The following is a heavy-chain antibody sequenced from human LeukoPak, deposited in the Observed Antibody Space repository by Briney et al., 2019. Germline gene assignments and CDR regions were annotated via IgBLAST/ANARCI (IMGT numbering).Heavy chain of an antibody. Sequence: ASVKVSCKASGYTFTGYYMHWARQAPGQGLEWMGWINPNSGGTNYAQKFQGRVTVTRDTSISTAYMELSRLRSDDTAVYYCARANPGATIKGYWGQGTLVTVSS. CDR2: INPNSGGT. V-gene: IGHV1-2*02. D-gene: IGHD5-12*01. CDR3: ARANPGATIKGY. J-gene: IGHJ4*02. CDR1: GYTFTGYY.